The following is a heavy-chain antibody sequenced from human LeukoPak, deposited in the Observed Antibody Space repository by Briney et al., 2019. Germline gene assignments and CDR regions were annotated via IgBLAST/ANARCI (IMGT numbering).Heavy chain of an antibody. CDR1: GGSISDYY. CDR3: ARAGRIAARPGYYYYYYYMDV. Sequence: SETLSLTCTVSGGSISDYYWSWIRQSPGKGLEWIGYIYYSGTTNYNPSLKSRVTISVDTSKNQFSLKLSSVTAADTAVYYCARAGRIAARPGYYYYYYYMDVWGKGTTVTVSS. D-gene: IGHD6-6*01. CDR2: IYYSGTT. V-gene: IGHV4-59*12. J-gene: IGHJ6*03.